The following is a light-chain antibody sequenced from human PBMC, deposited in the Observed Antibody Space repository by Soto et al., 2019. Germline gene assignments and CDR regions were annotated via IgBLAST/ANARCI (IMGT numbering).Light chain of an antibody. CDR2: GAS. V-gene: IGKV3-15*01. Sequence: EIVMTQSPATLSVSPGERATLSCRASQSVRNNLAWYQQKPGQTPRLLIYGASTRATGIPARFSGSGSGTEFTLTISSVQSEDVAVDYCQQYNNWWTFGQGTKVEIK. J-gene: IGKJ1*01. CDR1: QSVRNN. CDR3: QQYNNWWT.